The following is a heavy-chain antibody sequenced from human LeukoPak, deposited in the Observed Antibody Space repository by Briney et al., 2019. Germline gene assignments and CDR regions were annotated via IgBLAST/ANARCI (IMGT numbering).Heavy chain of an antibody. V-gene: IGHV3-30-3*01. D-gene: IGHD6-19*01. J-gene: IGHJ6*02. CDR2: ISYDGSNK. CDR1: GFTFSSYA. CDR3: ARELSSGGWYSSLYYYYGMDV. Sequence: GGSLRLSCAASGFTFSSYAMHWVRQAPGKGLEWVAVISYDGSNKYYADSVKGRFTISRDNSKNTLYLQMNSLRAEDTAVYYCARELSSGGWYSSLYYYYGMDVWGQGTTVTVS.